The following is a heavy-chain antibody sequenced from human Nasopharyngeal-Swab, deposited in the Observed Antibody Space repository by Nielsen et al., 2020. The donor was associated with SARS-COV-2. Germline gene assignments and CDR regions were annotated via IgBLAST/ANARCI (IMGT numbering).Heavy chain of an antibody. D-gene: IGHD1-14*01. Sequence: RGSLRLSCAASGFTFSSYEMNWVRQAPGKGLEWVSYISSSGSTIYYADAVKGRFTISRDNAKNSLYLQMNSLRAEDTALYYCAKDITSGDTMATHYYYGMDVWGQGTTVTVSS. V-gene: IGHV3-48*03. CDR1: GFTFSSYE. CDR2: ISSSGSTI. CDR3: AKDITSGDTMATHYYYGMDV. J-gene: IGHJ6*02.